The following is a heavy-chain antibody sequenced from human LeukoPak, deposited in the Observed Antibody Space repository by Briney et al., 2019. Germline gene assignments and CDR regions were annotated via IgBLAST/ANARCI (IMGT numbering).Heavy chain of an antibody. D-gene: IGHD3-22*01. CDR1: GGSISSSSSY. CDR3: ARGDYYDSSGYQSPSFDY. Sequence: SETLSLTCTVSGGSISSSSSYWGWIRQPPGKGLEWIGSIYYSGSTYYNPSLKSRVTISVDTSKNQFSLKLSSVTAADTAVYYCARGDYYDSSGYQSPSFDYWGQGTLVTVSS. J-gene: IGHJ4*02. V-gene: IGHV4-39*01. CDR2: IYYSGST.